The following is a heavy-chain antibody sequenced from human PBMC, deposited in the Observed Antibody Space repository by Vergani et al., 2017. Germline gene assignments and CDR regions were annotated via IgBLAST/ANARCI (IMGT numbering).Heavy chain of an antibody. CDR1: GFTFTSYH. CDR3: ARPHGDILPPDRRHLDY. CDR2: INPSGGST. V-gene: IGHV1-46*03. J-gene: IGHJ4*02. Sequence: QVQLVQSGAEVKKPGASVRVSCKASGFTFTSYHIHWVRQAPGQGLEWKGIINPSGGSTTYAQQFQGRLTMTRDTSTSTVYMDLSNLRSEDTAVYYCARPHGDILPPDRRHLDYWGQGTLVTVSS.